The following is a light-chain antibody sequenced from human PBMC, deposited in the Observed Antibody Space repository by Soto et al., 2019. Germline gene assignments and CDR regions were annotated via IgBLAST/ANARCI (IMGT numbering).Light chain of an antibody. CDR1: SSNIGSNY. Sequence: QSVLTQPPSASGTPGQRVTISCSGSSSNIGSNYVYWYQQLPGAAPKLLIYSDNQWPSGVPDRFSGSKSGTSASLAISGLRSEDEADYSCAAWDDSLGGLFGGGTKLTVL. CDR2: SDN. CDR3: AAWDDSLGGL. V-gene: IGLV1-47*02. J-gene: IGLJ3*02.